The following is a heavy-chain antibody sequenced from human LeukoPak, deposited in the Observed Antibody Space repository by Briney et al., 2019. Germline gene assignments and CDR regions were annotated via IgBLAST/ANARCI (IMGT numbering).Heavy chain of an antibody. D-gene: IGHD5-18*01. J-gene: IGHJ6*02. CDR3: ARARDVYSYLFYYGMDV. CDR1: GFTFSSYE. CDR2: ISSSGSTI. V-gene: IGHV3-48*03. Sequence: GGSLRLSCAASGFTFSSYEMNWVRQAPGKGLEWVSYISSSGSTIYYADSVKGRFTISRDNAKNSLYLQMNSLRAEDTAVYYCARARDVYSYLFYYGMDVWGQGTTVTVSS.